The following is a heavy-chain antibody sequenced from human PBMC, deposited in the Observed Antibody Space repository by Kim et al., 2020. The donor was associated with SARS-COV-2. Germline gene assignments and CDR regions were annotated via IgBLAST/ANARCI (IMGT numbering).Heavy chain of an antibody. V-gene: IGHV4-34*01. J-gene: IGHJ5*02. Sequence: SETLSLTCAVYGGSFSGYYWSWIRQPPGKGLEWIGEINHSGSTNYNPSLKSRVTISVDTSKNQFSLKLSSVTAADTAVYYCARGVGVVQGGPRDWFDPWGQGTLVTVSS. CDR2: INHSGST. CDR3: ARGVGVVQGGPRDWFDP. CDR1: GGSFSGYY. D-gene: IGHD3-3*01.